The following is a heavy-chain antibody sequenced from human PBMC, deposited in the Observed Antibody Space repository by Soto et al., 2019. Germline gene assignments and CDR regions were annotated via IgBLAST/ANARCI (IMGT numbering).Heavy chain of an antibody. V-gene: IGHV3-15*07. CDR1: GFTFSNAW. D-gene: IGHD2-8*01. CDR3: TTDNDEIVLMETRHYYYGMDG. CDR2: IKSKTDGGTT. Sequence: PGGSLRLSCAASGFTFSNAWMNWVRQAPGKGLEWVGRIKSKTDGGTTDYAAPVKGRFTISRDDSKNTLYLQMNSLKTEDTAVYYCTTDNDEIVLMETRHYYYGMDGWGQGTTVTVAS. J-gene: IGHJ6*02.